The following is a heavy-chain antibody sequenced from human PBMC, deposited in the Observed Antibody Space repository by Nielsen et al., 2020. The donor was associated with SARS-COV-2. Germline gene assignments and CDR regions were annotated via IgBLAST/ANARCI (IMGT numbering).Heavy chain of an antibody. D-gene: IGHD3-3*01. CDR2: ISYSGST. CDR1: GGSMSSYY. J-gene: IGHJ6*02. V-gene: IGHV4-59*12. Sequence: SETLSLTCSVPGGSMSSYYWSWIRQSPGKGLDFIGYISYSGSTNYNPSLRSRVTISVDTSKNQFSLKLSSVTAADTALYYCARERVGGITIFGVVTRYGMDVWGQGTTVTVSS. CDR3: ARERVGGITIFGVVTRYGMDV.